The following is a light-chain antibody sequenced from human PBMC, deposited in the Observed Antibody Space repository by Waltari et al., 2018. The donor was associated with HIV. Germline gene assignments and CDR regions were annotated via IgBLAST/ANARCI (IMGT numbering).Light chain of an antibody. CDR2: DVN. CDR3: CSYADNYTWV. Sequence: QSALTQPRSMSGSPGQSVTISCTGTSSDVGGYNYVSWYQQHPGKAPKLMIFDVNKRPSGVPHRFSGSKSGNTASLTISGLQAEDEADYYCCSYADNYTWVFGGGTKLTVL. J-gene: IGLJ3*02. V-gene: IGLV2-11*01. CDR1: SSDVGGYNY.